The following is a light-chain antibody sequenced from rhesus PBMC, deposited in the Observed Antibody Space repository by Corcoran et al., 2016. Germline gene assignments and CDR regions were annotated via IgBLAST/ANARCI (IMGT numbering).Light chain of an antibody. CDR1: QGISSW. Sequence: DIQMTQSPSSLSASVGDTVTISCRASQGISSWLAWYQQKPGKAPKLLIYKASNLQSGVPSRFSGSGSWTDFPLTISSLQSEDFATYYCQQYSSRPLTFGGGTKVELK. V-gene: IGKV1-22*01. CDR3: QQYSSRPLT. CDR2: KAS. J-gene: IGKJ4*01.